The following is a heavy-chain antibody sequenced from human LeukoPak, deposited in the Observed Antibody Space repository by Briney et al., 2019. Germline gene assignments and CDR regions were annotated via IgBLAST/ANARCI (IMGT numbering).Heavy chain of an antibody. J-gene: IGHJ5*02. D-gene: IGHD3-10*01. Sequence: SQTLSLTCTVSGGSISSGSYYWSWIRQPAGKGLEWIGRIYTSGSTNYNPSLKSRVTISVDTSKNQFSLKLSSVTAADTAVYYCAGLKRARGVIHPDPWGQGTLVTVSS. CDR3: AGLKRARGVIHPDP. V-gene: IGHV4-61*02. CDR2: IYTSGST. CDR1: GGSISSGSYY.